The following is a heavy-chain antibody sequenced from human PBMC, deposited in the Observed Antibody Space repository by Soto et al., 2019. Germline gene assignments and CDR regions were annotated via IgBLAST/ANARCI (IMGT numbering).Heavy chain of an antibody. V-gene: IGHV3-66*01. CDR3: ARSRTGTTYGGMDV. Sequence: EVQLVESGGDLVQPGGSLRLSCAASGFAVSSNYMTWVRQAPGKGLEWVSVIHSGGDTHYADSVRGRFTISRDNSKNTLYIQMNSLRAEVTAVYYCARSRTGTTYGGMDVWGQGTTVTVSS. CDR1: GFAVSSNY. CDR2: IHSGGDT. D-gene: IGHD1-1*01. J-gene: IGHJ6*02.